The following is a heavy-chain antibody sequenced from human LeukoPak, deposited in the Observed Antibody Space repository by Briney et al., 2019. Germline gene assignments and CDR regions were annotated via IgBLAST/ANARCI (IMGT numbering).Heavy chain of an antibody. CDR1: GFTFSSYS. CDR2: ISSSSSTI. J-gene: IGHJ6*02. CDR3: ARGIPRMDTAMDYYYYYGMDV. V-gene: IGHV3-48*01. Sequence: GGSLRLSCAASGFTFSSYSMNWVRQAPGKGLEWVSYISSSSSTIYYADSVKGRFTISRDNSKNTLYLQMNSLRAEDTAVYYCARGIPRMDTAMDYYYYYGMDVWGQGTTVTVSS. D-gene: IGHD5-18*01.